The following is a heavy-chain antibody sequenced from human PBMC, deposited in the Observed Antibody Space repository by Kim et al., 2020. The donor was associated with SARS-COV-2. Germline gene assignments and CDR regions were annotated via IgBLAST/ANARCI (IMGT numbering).Heavy chain of an antibody. CDR1: GGSVSSHANY. CDR3: ARVSFDAFDF. Sequence: SQTLSLTCTVSGGSVSSHANYWSWIRQPPGKGLEWIGYLYYASNTNYNPSLRGRVTISPDASKNQFSLRLTSVTAADTAVYFFARVSFDAFDFWGQGT. J-gene: IGHJ3*01. V-gene: IGHV4-61*08. CDR2: LYYASNT.